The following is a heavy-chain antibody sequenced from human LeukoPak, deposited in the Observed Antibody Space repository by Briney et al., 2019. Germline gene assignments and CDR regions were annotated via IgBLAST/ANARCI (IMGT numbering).Heavy chain of an antibody. Sequence: ASVKVSCKASGYTLTNYGLSWVRQAPGQGLEWMGWINGYDGDTNYAQKLQGRVTLTTDTSTSTAYMELRSLRSDDTAVYYCARDRGYSSSSGAFDIWGQGTMVTVSS. D-gene: IGHD6-6*01. CDR1: GYTLTNYG. CDR2: INGYDGDT. CDR3: ARDRGYSSSSGAFDI. V-gene: IGHV1-18*01. J-gene: IGHJ3*02.